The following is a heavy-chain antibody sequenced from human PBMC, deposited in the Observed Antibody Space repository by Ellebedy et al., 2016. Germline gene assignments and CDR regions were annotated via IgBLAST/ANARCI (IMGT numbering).Heavy chain of an antibody. J-gene: IGHJ6*02. V-gene: IGHV3-66*01. CDR1: GFTVRGSY. D-gene: IGHD2-15*01. CDR3: ARDPLVATPQGSYYYYGLDV. CDR2: IYSDDTS. Sequence: GGSLRLSCAASGFTVRGSYMSWVRQAPGKGLEWVSIIYSDDTSFYADSVKDRFIISRDNSKNILFLQMNSLRVEDAAVYYCARDPLVATPQGSYYYYGLDVWGQGTTVTVSS.